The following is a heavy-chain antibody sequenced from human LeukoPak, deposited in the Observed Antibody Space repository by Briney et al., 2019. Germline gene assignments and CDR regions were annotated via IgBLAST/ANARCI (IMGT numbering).Heavy chain of an antibody. CDR2: ISYDGSNK. J-gene: IGHJ5*02. V-gene: IGHV3-30-3*01. Sequence: GGSLRLSCAASGFTFSSYAMHWVRQAPGKGLEGVAVISYDGSNKYYADSVKGRFTISRDNSKNTLYLQMNSLRAEDTAVYYCARSWPTMVRGVVDWFDPWGQGTLVTVSS. CDR3: ARSWPTMVRGVVDWFDP. CDR1: GFTFSSYA. D-gene: IGHD3-10*01.